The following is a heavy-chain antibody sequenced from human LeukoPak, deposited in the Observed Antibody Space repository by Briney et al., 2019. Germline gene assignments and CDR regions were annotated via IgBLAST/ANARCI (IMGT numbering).Heavy chain of an antibody. CDR2: IYYSVRT. J-gene: IGHJ6*03. D-gene: IGHD5-24*01. Sequence: SQTLSLTCTVSGGSISSYYWSWIRQPPGKGREWIGYIYYSVRTNYNPTLKSRVTISVDTSKDQCSLKLSSVTAAATAVYYCARVDGYYYYMDVWGKGTPVTVSS. CDR3: ARVDGYYYYMDV. V-gene: IGHV4-59*08. CDR1: GGSISSYY.